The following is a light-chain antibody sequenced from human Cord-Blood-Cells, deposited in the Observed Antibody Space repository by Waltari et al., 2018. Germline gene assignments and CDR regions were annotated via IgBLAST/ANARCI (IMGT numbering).Light chain of an antibody. CDR2: DAS. Sequence: DIQMTQSPSSLSASVGDRVTITCQASQDISNYLNWYQQKPGKDPKLLIYDASNVETGVPSRFSGSGSGTDFTFTISSLQPEDIATYYCQQYDNLLLTFGGGTK. J-gene: IGKJ4*01. V-gene: IGKV1-33*01. CDR1: QDISNY. CDR3: QQYDNLLLT.